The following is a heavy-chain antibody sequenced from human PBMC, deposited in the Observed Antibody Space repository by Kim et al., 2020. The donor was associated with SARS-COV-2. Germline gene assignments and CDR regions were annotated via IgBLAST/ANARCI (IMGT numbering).Heavy chain of an antibody. Sequence: SETLSLTCTVSGYSISSGYYWCWIRQPPGKGLEWIGSIHHSGSTYYNPSLKSRVTISVDRSKNQFSLKLSSVTAADTAVYYCARCPSSSSWGGDPWGQGTLVTVSS. CDR2: IHHSGST. D-gene: IGHD6-13*01. V-gene: IGHV4-38-2*02. J-gene: IGHJ5*02. CDR3: ARCPSSSSWGGDP. CDR1: GYSISSGYY.